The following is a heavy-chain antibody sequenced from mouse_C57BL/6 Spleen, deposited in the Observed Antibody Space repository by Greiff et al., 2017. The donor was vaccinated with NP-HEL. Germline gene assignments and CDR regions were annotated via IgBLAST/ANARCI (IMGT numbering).Heavy chain of an antibody. J-gene: IGHJ2*01. V-gene: IGHV1-64*01. D-gene: IGHD2-4*01. Sequence: QVQLQQPGAELVKPGASVKLSCKASGYTFTSYWMHWVKQRPGQGLEWIGMIHPNSGSTNYNEKFKSKATLTVDQSYSTAYIQLSSLTSEDSAVYYCARERDYDYDPDYWGPGTTLTVSS. CDR2: IHPNSGST. CDR1: GYTFTSYW. CDR3: ARERDYDYDPDY.